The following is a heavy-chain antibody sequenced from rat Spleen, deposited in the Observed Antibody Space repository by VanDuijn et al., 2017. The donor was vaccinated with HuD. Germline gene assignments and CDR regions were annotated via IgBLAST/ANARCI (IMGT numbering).Heavy chain of an antibody. CDR1: GFTFSNYG. J-gene: IGHJ1*01. CDR3: ATDRTTGTPTEYFDF. V-gene: IGHV5-19*01. Sequence: EVQLVESGGGLVQPGRSLKLSCAASGFTFSNYGMHWIRQAPTKGLEWVASISPSGGSTYYRDSVKGRFTISRDNAKSTLYLQMDSLRSEDTATYYCATDRTTGTPTEYFDFWGPGTMVTVSS. D-gene: IGHD1-11*01. CDR2: ISPSGGST.